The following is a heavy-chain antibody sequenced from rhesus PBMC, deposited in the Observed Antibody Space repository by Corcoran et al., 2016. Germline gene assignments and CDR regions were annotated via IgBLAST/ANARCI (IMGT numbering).Heavy chain of an antibody. V-gene: IGHV4S12*01. J-gene: IGHJ4*01. CDR3: ARAYWGDYYIDY. Sequence: QVQLQESGPGVVKPSETLSLTCAVSGGTISSGYYYWSWIRQPPGKGLEGIGGIYSNSESTNYNSSLKRRVTISKDTSKNQFSLKLSSVAATDTAVYYCARAYWGDYYIDYWGQGVLVTVSS. D-gene: IGHD3-34*01. CDR2: IYSNSEST. CDR1: GGTISSGYYY.